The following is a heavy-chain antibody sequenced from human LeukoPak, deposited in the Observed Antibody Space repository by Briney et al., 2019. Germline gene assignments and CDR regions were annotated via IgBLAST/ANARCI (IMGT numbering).Heavy chain of an antibody. V-gene: IGHV4-4*07. CDR1: GGSISSYY. D-gene: IGHD3-10*01. CDR2: IYTSGST. CDR3: AKDLGATRYGSGSYLYYYYGMDV. J-gene: IGHJ6*02. Sequence: SETLSLTCTVSGGSISSYYWSWIRQPAGKGLEWIGRIYTSGSTNYNPSLKSRVTMSVDTSKNQFSLRLSSVTAADTAVYYCAKDLGATRYGSGSYLYYYYGMDVWGQGTTVTVSS.